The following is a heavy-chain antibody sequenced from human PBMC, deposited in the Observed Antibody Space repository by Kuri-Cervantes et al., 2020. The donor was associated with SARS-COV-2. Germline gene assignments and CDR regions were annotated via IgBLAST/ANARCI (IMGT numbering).Heavy chain of an antibody. Sequence: KVSCKGSGYSFTSYWIGWVRQMPGKGLEWMGIIYPGDSDTKYSSSFQGQVTISADKSTSTAYLQWGGLKASDTAMYYCARAFVVVPAASQGAFDIWGQGTMVTVSS. V-gene: IGHV5-51*01. CDR2: IYPGDSDT. D-gene: IGHD2-2*01. J-gene: IGHJ3*02. CDR1: GYSFTSYW. CDR3: ARAFVVVPAASQGAFDI.